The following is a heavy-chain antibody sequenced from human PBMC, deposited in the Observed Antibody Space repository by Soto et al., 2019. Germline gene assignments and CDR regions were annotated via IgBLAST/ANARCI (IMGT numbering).Heavy chain of an antibody. CDR3: ARAYSGRLPRRADYYFAMDV. CDR1: GFTFSAYD. D-gene: IGHD2-15*01. CDR2: IGAADDT. V-gene: IGHV3-13*01. Sequence: EVQLVESGGGVVQPGESLRLSCAASGFTFSAYDMHWVRQTTGKGLEWVAVIGAADDTYYLGSVKGGFTSSRENAKNSLYRQMNSLRAEDRAVYYCARAYSGRLPRRADYYFAMDVWGKGTTVTVSS. J-gene: IGHJ6*04.